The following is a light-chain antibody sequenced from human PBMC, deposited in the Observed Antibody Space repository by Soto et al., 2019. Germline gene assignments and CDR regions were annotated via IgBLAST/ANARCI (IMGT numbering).Light chain of an antibody. J-gene: IGKJ4*01. V-gene: IGKV4-1*01. Sequence: DIVMPQSPDSLAVSLGERATINCKSSQSVLYSSNNKNCLAWYQQKPGQPPKLLVYWTSTRKSGVPDRFSGSGSGTDFTLTISSLQAEDVAVYYCQQYHSTPITFGGGTKVDIK. CDR3: QQYHSTPIT. CDR1: QSVLYSSNNKNC. CDR2: WTS.